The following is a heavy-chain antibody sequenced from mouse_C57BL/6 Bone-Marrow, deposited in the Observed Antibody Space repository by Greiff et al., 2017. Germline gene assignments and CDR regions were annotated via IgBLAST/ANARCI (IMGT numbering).Heavy chain of an antibody. Sequence: QVQLKQPGAELVKPGASVKMSCKASGYTFTSYWITWVKQRPGQGLERIGDIYPGSGSTNYNEKLKNKATLTVDTSSSTAYMQISSLTSEDSAVYYCARSGTVVFDYWGQGTTLTVSS. D-gene: IGHD1-1*01. CDR1: GYTFTSYW. CDR2: IYPGSGST. CDR3: ARSGTVVFDY. V-gene: IGHV1-55*01. J-gene: IGHJ2*01.